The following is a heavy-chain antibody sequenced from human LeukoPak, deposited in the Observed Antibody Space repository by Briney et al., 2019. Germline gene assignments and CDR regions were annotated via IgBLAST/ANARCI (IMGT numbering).Heavy chain of an antibody. CDR1: GGSLSGYY. CDR3: AREPHIVALNNYYYMDV. Sequence: PSGTLSLTCAVYGGSLSGYYWSWIRQPPGKGLEWIGEINHSGSTNYNPSLKSRVTISVDTSKNQFSLKLSSVTAADTAVYYCAREPHIVALNNYYYMDVWGKGTTVTVSS. CDR2: INHSGST. D-gene: IGHD2-21*01. J-gene: IGHJ6*03. V-gene: IGHV4-34*01.